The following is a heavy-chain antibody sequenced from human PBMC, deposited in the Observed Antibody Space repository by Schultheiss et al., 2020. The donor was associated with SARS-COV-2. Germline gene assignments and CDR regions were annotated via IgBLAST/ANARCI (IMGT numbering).Heavy chain of an antibody. Sequence: SETLSLTCAVSGGSISSSNWWSWVRQPPGKGLEWIGYIYYSGSTNYNPSLKSRVTISVDTSKNQFSLKLSSVTAADTAVYYCARHRGTGTNWFDPWGQGTLVTVSS. CDR3: ARHRGTGTNWFDP. V-gene: IGHV4-4*02. D-gene: IGHD1-7*01. CDR2: IYYSGST. CDR1: GGSISSSNW. J-gene: IGHJ5*02.